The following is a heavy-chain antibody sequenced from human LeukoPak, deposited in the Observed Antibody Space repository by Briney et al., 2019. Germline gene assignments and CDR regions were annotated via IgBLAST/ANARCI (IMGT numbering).Heavy chain of an antibody. CDR2: SRDKGNSYTT. J-gene: IGHJ6*03. CDR3: ARSGPYYYYYYMDV. D-gene: IGHD2-8*02. CDR1: GFTFSDHY. Sequence: SGGSLRLSCAASGFTFSDHYIDWVRQAPGKGLEWVGRSRDKGNSYTTAYAASVRGRFTISRDDSKNSLYLQMNSLKIEDTAVYYCARSGPYYYYYYMDVWGKGTTVTISS. V-gene: IGHV3-72*01.